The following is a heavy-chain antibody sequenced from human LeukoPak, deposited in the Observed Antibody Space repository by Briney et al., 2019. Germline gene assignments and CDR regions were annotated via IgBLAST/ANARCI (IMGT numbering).Heavy chain of an antibody. V-gene: IGHV4-4*07. CDR3: ARAAEYSSSALYYYHYYMDV. J-gene: IGHJ6*03. D-gene: IGHD6-6*01. CDR1: GGSISSYY. Sequence: SETLSLTCTVSGGSISSYYWTWIRQPAGKGLEWIGRIYTTGSTNYNPSLKSRVTMSVDTSENQFSLKLSSVTAADTAVYYCARAAEYSSSALYYYHYYMDVWGKGTTVTVSS. CDR2: IYTTGST.